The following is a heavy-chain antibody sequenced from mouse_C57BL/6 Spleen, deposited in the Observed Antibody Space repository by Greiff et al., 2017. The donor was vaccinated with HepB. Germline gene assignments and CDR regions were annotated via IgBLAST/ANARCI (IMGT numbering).Heavy chain of an antibody. CDR3: AREGAGTYYFDY. V-gene: IGHV1-81*01. J-gene: IGHJ2*01. D-gene: IGHD3-3*01. CDR2: IYPRSGNT. CDR1: GYTFTSYG. Sequence: QVQLQQSGAELARPGASVKLSCKASGYTFTSYGISWVKQRTGQGLEWIGEIYPRSGNTYYNEKFKGKATLTADKSSSTAYMELRSLTSEDSAVYFCAREGAGTYYFDYWGQGTTLTVSS.